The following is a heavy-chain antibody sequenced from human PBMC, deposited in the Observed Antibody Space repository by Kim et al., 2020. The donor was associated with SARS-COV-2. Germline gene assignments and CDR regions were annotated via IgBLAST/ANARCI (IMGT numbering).Heavy chain of an antibody. CDR2: INAGNGNT. J-gene: IGHJ4*02. Sequence: ASVKVSCKGFGYTFTSYAVHWMRQAPGQRLEWMGWINAGNGNTRFSQKFQGRVSITRDTSASTDYMELSSLRSEDTAMYYCARGCHWGSYLVYYWGQGSL. D-gene: IGHD3-16*02. V-gene: IGHV1-3*01. CDR1: GYTFTSYA. CDR3: ARGCHWGSYLVYY.